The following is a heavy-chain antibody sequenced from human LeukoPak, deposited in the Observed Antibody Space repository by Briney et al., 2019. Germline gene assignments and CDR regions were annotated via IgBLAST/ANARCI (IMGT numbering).Heavy chain of an antibody. CDR1: GFTFSSYS. CDR3: ARDIGHYYDSSGVDY. J-gene: IGHJ4*02. V-gene: IGHV3-21*01. Sequence: GGSLRLSCAASGFTFSSYSMNWVRQAPGKGLEWVSSISSSSSYIYYADSVKGRFTISRDNAKNSLYLQMNSLRAEDTAVYYCARDIGHYYDSSGVDYWGQGNLVTVSS. D-gene: IGHD3-22*01. CDR2: ISSSSSYI.